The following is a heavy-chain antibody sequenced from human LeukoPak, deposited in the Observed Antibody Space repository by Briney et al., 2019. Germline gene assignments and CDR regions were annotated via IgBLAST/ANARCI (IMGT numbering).Heavy chain of an antibody. Sequence: SVKVSCKASGYTFTSYGISWVRQAPGQGLEWMGWISAYNGNTNDAQKLQSRVTMTTDTSQSTAYIELRRLRSDDTAVYYCTGELGDTAMTATGDYFDYWGQGTLVTVSS. J-gene: IGHJ4*02. V-gene: IGHV1-18*01. CDR1: GYTFTSYG. CDR3: TGELGDTAMTATGDYFDY. CDR2: ISAYNGNT. D-gene: IGHD5-18*01.